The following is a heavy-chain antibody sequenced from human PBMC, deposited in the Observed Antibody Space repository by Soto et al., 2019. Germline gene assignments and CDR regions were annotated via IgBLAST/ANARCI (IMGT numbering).Heavy chain of an antibody. CDR1: GFTFSSYS. J-gene: IGHJ6*02. CDR2: ISGSSTI. CDR3: ARVGLGLFGMDV. Sequence: EVQLVESGGGLVQPGGSLRVSCAASGFTFSSYSINWVRQAPGKGLEWVSYISGSSTIYYADSVKGRFTISRDNAKNSLYLQMNSLRDEDTAVYYCARVGLGLFGMDVWGQGTTVTFSS. V-gene: IGHV3-48*02. D-gene: IGHD3-16*01.